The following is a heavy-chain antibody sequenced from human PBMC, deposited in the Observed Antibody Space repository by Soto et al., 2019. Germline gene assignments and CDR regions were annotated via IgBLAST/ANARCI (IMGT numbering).Heavy chain of an antibody. V-gene: IGHV3-23*01. Sequence: GGSLRLSCAASGFTFSSYAMNWVRQAPGKGLEWVLAISGSGGSIYYADSVKGRFTISRDNSKNMLFLQMNSLRAEDTAVYYCSKTTTARIAVAPRGLFDYWGQGTLVTVSS. CDR3: SKTTTARIAVAPRGLFDY. D-gene: IGHD6-19*01. CDR2: ISGSGGSI. CDR1: GFTFSSYA. J-gene: IGHJ4*02.